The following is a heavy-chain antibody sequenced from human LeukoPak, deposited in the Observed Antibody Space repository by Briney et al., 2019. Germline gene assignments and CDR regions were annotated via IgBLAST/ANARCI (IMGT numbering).Heavy chain of an antibody. CDR1: GFTFRNYA. V-gene: IGHV3-48*03. Sequence: GGSLRLSCAASGFTFRNYAMTWVRQAPGKGLEWVSYISNTAKTLYYADSVKGRFTISRDNAKNSVYLQMNSLRAEDTAVYYCARADMALVPVFDYWGQGTLVTVSS. CDR2: ISNTAKTL. D-gene: IGHD5-24*01. J-gene: IGHJ4*02. CDR3: ARADMALVPVFDY.